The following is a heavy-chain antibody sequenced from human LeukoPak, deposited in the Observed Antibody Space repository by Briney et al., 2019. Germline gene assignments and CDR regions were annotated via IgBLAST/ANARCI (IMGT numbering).Heavy chain of an antibody. CDR3: ARHRGSFHYYYYYMDV. D-gene: IGHD3-10*01. CDR1: GGSFSGYY. J-gene: IGHJ6*03. Sequence: SETLSLTCAVYGGSFSGYYWSWIRQPPGKGLEWIGEINHSGSTNYNPSLKSRVTISVDTSKNQFSLKLSSVTAADTAVYYCARHRGSFHYYYYYMDVWGKGTTVTISS. V-gene: IGHV4-34*01. CDR2: INHSGST.